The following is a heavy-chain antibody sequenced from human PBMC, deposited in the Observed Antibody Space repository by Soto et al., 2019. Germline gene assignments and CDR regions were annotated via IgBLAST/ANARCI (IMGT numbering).Heavy chain of an antibody. V-gene: IGHV3-21*01. CDR2: ISSGGDYI. CDR1: FTFSMYS. Sequence: EAQVVESGGGLVKPGGSVRLSCRFTFSMYSMNWVRQAPGKGREWVASISSGGDYIKYADSVKGRFTISRDNAENSVALLMSSLRVEDTAVYFCTRDQGGSYDSWFDPWGQGTLVTVSS. J-gene: IGHJ5*02. CDR3: TRDQGGSYDSWFDP. D-gene: IGHD1-26*01.